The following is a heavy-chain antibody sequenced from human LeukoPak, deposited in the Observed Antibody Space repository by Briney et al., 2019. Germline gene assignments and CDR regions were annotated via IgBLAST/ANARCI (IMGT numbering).Heavy chain of an antibody. CDR1: GGTFSSYA. CDR2: IIPIFGTA. J-gene: IGHJ4*02. V-gene: IGHV1-69*05. Sequence: GSSVKVSYKASGGTFSSYAISWVRQAPGQGLEWMGRIIPIFGTANYAQKFQGRVTITTDESTSTAYMELSSLRSEDTAVYYCARGLGYCSGGSCYFDYWGQGTLVTVSS. CDR3: ARGLGYCSGGSCYFDY. D-gene: IGHD2-15*01.